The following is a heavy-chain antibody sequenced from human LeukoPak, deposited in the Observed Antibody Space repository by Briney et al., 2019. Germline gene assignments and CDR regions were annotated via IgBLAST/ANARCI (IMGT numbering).Heavy chain of an antibody. CDR3: ARDATTEPGTVYMDV. CDR1: GFTFSTYG. J-gene: IGHJ6*03. CDR2: ISTSGSIL. V-gene: IGHV3-48*04. Sequence: GGSLRLSCVASGFTFSTYGMHWVRQAPGKGLEWILHISTSGSILHYADSVKGRFTISRDNAKNSLYLQMNSLGAEDTALYFCARDATTEPGTVYMDVWGKGTTVTISS. D-gene: IGHD6-13*01.